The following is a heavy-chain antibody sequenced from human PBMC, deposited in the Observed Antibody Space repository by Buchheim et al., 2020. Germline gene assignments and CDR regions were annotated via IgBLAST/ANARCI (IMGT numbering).Heavy chain of an antibody. J-gene: IGHJ6*02. CDR2: ISGIGTST. V-gene: IGHV3-23*01. CDR3: AKNEEGYYYYGVDV. Sequence: EVQLLESGGGLVQPGGSLRLSCAASGFTFSSYAMSWVRQAPGKGLEWVSTISGIGTSTYYADSVKGRFTISRDNSKNTPYLQMNSLRAEDTAVYYCAKNEEGYYYYGVDVWGQGTT. CDR1: GFTFSSYA.